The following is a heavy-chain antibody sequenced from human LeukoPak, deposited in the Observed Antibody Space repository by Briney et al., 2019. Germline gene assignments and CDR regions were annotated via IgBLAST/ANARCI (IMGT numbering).Heavy chain of an antibody. CDR3: ARARGGSYRFDY. CDR1: GGSISSYY. D-gene: IGHD1-26*01. Sequence: SETLSLTCTVSGGSISSYYWSWIRQPPGKGLEWIGYIYYSGSTNYNLSLKSRVTISVDTSKNQFSLKLSSVTAADTAVYYCARARGGSYRFDYWGQGTLVTVSS. V-gene: IGHV4-59*01. CDR2: IYYSGST. J-gene: IGHJ4*02.